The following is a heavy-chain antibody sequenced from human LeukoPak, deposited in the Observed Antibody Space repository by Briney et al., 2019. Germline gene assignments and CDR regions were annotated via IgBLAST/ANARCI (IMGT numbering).Heavy chain of an antibody. CDR3: ARGAPTYYDSSGYPRRAFDI. CDR1: GGSIGSGGYY. J-gene: IGHJ3*02. D-gene: IGHD3-22*01. V-gene: IGHV4-31*03. CDR2: IYYSGST. Sequence: SETLSLTCTVSGGSIGSGGYYWSWIRQHPGKGLEWIGYIYYSGSTYYNPSLKSRVTISVDTSKNQFSLKLSSVTAADTAVYYCARGAPTYYDSSGYPRRAFDIWGQGTMVTVSS.